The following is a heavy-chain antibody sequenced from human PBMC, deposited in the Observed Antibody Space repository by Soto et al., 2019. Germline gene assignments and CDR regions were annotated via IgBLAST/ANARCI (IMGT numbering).Heavy chain of an antibody. CDR3: AKHSPSARFDH. V-gene: IGHV3-30*18. CDR2: ISYDGSDK. CDR1: GFSFRSYA. Sequence: GGSLRLSCAASGFSFRSYAMHWVRQTPGKGLEWMAVISYDGSDKNYTDSVKGRFTISRDNVKNTLYLQMNSQKLENKSVYHCAKHSPSARFDHGGHAGLVHGFS. J-gene: IGHJ4*01.